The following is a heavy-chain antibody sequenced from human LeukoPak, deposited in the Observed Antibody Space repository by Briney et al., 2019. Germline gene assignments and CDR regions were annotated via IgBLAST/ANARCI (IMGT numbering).Heavy chain of an antibody. D-gene: IGHD1-26*01. CDR3: ARDTVGATTHWFDP. J-gene: IGHJ5*02. CDR2: ISAYNGDT. CDR1: GYTFTRYG. V-gene: IGHV1-18*01. Sequence: GASVKVSCKGSGYTFTRYGISSVRQAPGQGREWMGWISAYNGDTNYAQKLQSRVTMTTDTSTSTAYTELRTLRSDDTAVYYCARDTVGATTHWFDPWGQGTLVTVSS.